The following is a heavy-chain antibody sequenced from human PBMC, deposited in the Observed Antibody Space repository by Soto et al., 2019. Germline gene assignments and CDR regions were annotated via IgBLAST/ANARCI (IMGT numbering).Heavy chain of an antibody. D-gene: IGHD3-22*01. V-gene: IGHV4-59*01. Sequence: SETLSLTCTVSGGSISSYYWSWIRQPPGKGLEWIGYIYYSGSTNYNPSLKSRVTISVDTSKNQFSLKLSSVTAADTAVYYCARIDSYYYDSSGYNRMASDYYGMDVWGQGTTVTVS. CDR1: GGSISSYY. CDR3: ARIDSYYYDSSGYNRMASDYYGMDV. CDR2: IYYSGST. J-gene: IGHJ6*02.